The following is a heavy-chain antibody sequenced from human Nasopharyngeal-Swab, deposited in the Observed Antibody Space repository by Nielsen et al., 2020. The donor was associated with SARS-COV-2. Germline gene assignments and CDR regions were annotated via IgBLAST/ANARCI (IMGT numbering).Heavy chain of an antibody. D-gene: IGHD3-10*01. V-gene: IGHV3-23*01. CDR2: ISGSGGST. J-gene: IGHJ3*02. CDR3: AKSGVRGVIRYAFDI. Sequence: WIRQPPGKGLEWGSAISGSGGSTYYADSVKGRFTISRDNSKNTLYLQMNSLRAEDTAVYYCAKSGVRGVIRYAFDIWGQGTMVTVSS.